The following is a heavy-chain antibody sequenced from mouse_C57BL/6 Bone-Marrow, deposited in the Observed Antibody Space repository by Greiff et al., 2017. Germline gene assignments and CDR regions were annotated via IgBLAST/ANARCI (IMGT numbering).Heavy chain of an antibody. CDR2: IDPNRGGT. J-gene: IGHJ4*01. Sequence: QVKLQQPGAELVKPGASVKLSCKASGYTFTSYWLHWVKQRPGRGLEWLGRIDPNRGGTKYNEKFQSKATLTVDKPSSTAYMQLSSLTSEDSAFYYCARSGGKKQLSLRHAMDYWGQGTSVTVSS. CDR3: ARSGGKKQLSLRHAMDY. D-gene: IGHD3-2*02. CDR1: GYTFTSYW. V-gene: IGHV1-72*01.